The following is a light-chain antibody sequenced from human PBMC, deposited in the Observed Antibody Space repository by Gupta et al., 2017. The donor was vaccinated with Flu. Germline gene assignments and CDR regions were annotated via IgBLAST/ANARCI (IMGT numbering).Light chain of an antibody. J-gene: IGKJ1*01. Sequence: GKVPNLLIYSAYSSQSGVLSRFSGSGSGTDFTLSISSLQTEDVATYYCQNYDSVPLAFGQGTKAEI. CDR2: SAY. CDR3: QNYDSVPLA. V-gene: IGKV1-27*01.